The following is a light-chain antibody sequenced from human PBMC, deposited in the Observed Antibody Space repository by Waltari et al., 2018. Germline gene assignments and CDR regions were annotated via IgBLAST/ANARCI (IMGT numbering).Light chain of an antibody. V-gene: IGKV1-5*03. Sequence: DIQMTQSPSTLSASVGDRVIFSCRASQSISKWLAWYKQKPGKAPKLLIYKTSTSESGVPSRFSGSGSGTEFTLTISSLQPEDFATYYCQQYNSYSLLSFGGGTKVEIK. CDR1: QSISKW. J-gene: IGKJ4*01. CDR3: QQYNSYSLLS. CDR2: KTS.